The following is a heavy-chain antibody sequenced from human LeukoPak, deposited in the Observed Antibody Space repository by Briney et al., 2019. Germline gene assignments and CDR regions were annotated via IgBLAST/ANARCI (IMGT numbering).Heavy chain of an antibody. CDR1: GGSTSGGSNY. CDR3: ARGYSHPLRGLDY. D-gene: IGHD1-1*01. J-gene: IGHJ4*02. Sequence: SQTLSLTRTLPGGSTSGGSNYRSWIRQPAGKGLEWIGRIYTSGSTNYNPSLKSRVTISVDTSKNQFSLKLSSVTAADTAVYYCARGYSHPLRGLDYWGQGTLVTVSS. V-gene: IGHV4-61*02. CDR2: IYTSGST.